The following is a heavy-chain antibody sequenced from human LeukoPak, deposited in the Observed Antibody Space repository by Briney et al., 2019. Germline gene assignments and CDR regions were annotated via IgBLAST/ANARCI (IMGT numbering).Heavy chain of an antibody. CDR2: IYYSGST. Sequence: SETLSLTCTVSDGSISGYSWSWIRQPPGKGLEWIGYIYYSGSTNYNPSLKSRVTISVDTSKNQFSLKLSSVTAADTAVYYCARGATLNYYYMDVWGKGTTVTVSS. CDR1: DGSISGYS. J-gene: IGHJ6*03. CDR3: ARGATLNYYYMDV. V-gene: IGHV4-59*01.